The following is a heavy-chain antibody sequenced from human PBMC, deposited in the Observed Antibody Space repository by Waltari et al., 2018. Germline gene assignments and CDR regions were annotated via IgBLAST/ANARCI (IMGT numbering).Heavy chain of an antibody. Sequence: DVQLVESGGGLVQPGGSLRLSCAASGCPFTTYSMNWVRQAPGKGLEWIAYISSSSDWIYSADSVKGRFTISRDNAKNSVYLQMNSLRADDTAVYYCAGIRRGYWFFDLWGRGTLVTVSS. CDR3: AGIRRGYWFFDL. D-gene: IGHD3-10*01. CDR2: ISSSSDWI. V-gene: IGHV3-48*04. CDR1: GCPFTTYS. J-gene: IGHJ2*01.